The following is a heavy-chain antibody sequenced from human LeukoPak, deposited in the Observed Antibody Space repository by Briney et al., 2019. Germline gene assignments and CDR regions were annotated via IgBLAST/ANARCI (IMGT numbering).Heavy chain of an antibody. Sequence: ASVKVSCKASGGTFSSYAISWVRQAPGQGLEWMGGIIPIFGTANYAQKFQGRVTITADKSTSTAYMEVSRLRSDDTAVYYCASSGVWGSLRSPFDYWGQGTLVTVSS. CDR3: ASSGVWGSLRSPFDY. V-gene: IGHV1-69*06. CDR2: IIPIFGTA. D-gene: IGHD3-16*01. J-gene: IGHJ4*02. CDR1: GGTFSSYA.